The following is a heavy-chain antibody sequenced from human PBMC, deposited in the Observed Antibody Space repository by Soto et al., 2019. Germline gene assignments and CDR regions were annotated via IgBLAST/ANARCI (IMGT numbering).Heavy chain of an antibody. Sequence: SETLSLTCSVSGDSISTVDYFWAWVRQPPGQALEYIGYIYKSATTYYNPSFESRVAISLDTSKSQFSLNVTSLTAANTAVYFCARGRYCLTGRCFPNWFDSWGQGTLVTVSS. J-gene: IGHJ5*01. D-gene: IGHD2-15*01. CDR1: GDSISTVDYF. CDR3: ARGRYCLTGRCFPNWFDS. V-gene: IGHV4-30-4*01. CDR2: IYKSATT.